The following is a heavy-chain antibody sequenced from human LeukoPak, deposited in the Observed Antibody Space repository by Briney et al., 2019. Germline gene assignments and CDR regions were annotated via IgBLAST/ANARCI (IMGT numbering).Heavy chain of an antibody. CDR2: IYHSGRT. J-gene: IGHJ5*02. CDR3: ARGPSSYYDILTAFDP. D-gene: IGHD3-9*01. CDR1: GYSISSGYY. Sequence: SETLSLTCTVSGYSISSGYYWGWIRQPPGKGLEWIGSIYHSGRTNYTPSLKSRVTIYVDTSKNQFSLKLSSVTAADTAVYYCARGPSSYYDILTAFDPWGQGTLVTVSS. V-gene: IGHV4-38-2*02.